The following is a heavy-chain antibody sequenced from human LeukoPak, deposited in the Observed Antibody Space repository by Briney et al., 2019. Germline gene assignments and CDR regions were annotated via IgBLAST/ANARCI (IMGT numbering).Heavy chain of an antibody. Sequence: PGGSLRLSCAASGFTFSSYWMSWVRQAPGKGLEWVANIKQDGSEKYYVDSVKGRFTISRDNAKNSLYLQMNSLRAEDTAVYYCAVEGDSSGGFFDYWGQGTLVTVSS. J-gene: IGHJ4*02. V-gene: IGHV3-7*01. CDR3: AVEGDSSGGFFDY. CDR2: IKQDGSEK. D-gene: IGHD6-19*01. CDR1: GFTFSSYW.